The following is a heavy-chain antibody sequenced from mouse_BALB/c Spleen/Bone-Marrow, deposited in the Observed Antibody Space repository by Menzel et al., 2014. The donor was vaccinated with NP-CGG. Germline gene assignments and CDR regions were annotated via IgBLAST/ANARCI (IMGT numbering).Heavy chain of an antibody. V-gene: IGHV14-3*02. D-gene: IGHD4-1*01. Sequence: VQLKDSGAELVKPGASVKLSCTASGFNIKDTYMHWVKQRPEQGLEWIVRIDLANGNTKCDPKFQVKATIPADTSSNTASLQLSSLTSEDTAVDYCARWEYYAMDYWGQGTSVTVSS. CDR1: GFNIKDTY. CDR3: ARWEYYAMDY. CDR2: IDLANGNT. J-gene: IGHJ4*01.